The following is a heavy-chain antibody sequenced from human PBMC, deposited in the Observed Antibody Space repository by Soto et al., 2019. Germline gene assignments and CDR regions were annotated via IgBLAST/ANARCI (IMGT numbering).Heavy chain of an antibody. V-gene: IGHV3-53*01. CDR1: GLTVSGKKY. D-gene: IGHD1-1*01. CDR3: ASSLAREHAYDV. Sequence: DVQLVESGGGLIQPGESLRLSCAAFGLTVSGKKYVAWVRQAPGKGLERVSALYDVDGSFYADSVKGRFTTPSDSSKITLYLQMNGLIPDDTDVYYCASSLAREHAYDVWGHGTTVTVSS. J-gene: IGHJ3*01. CDR2: LYDVDGS.